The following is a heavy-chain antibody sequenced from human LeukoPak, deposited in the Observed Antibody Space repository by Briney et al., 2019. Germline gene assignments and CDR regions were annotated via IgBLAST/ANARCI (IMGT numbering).Heavy chain of an antibody. Sequence: SETLSLTCAVYGGSFSGYYWSWIRQPPGKGLEWIGEINHSGSTNYNPSLKSRVTISVDTSKNQFSLKLSSVTAADTAVYYCARVRYYYYMDVWGKGTTVTVSS. CDR1: GGSFSGYY. CDR3: ARVRYYYYMDV. J-gene: IGHJ6*03. CDR2: INHSGST. V-gene: IGHV4-34*01.